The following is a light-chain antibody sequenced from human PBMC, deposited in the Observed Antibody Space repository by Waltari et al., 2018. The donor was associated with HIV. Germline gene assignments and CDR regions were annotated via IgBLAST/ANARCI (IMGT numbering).Light chain of an antibody. CDR1: SSHVGGYTL. Sequence: QSALTQPASVSGSPGQSITISCTGTSSHVGGYTLFPWYQQHPGKAPKLMIYEVSKRPSGVSNRFSGSKSGNTASLTISGLQAEDEADYYCCSYAGSSTFPWVFGGGTKLTVL. V-gene: IGLV2-23*02. CDR2: EVS. J-gene: IGLJ3*02. CDR3: CSYAGSSTFPWV.